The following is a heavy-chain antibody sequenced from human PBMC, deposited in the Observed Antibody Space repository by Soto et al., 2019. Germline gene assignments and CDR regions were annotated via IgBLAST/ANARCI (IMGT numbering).Heavy chain of an antibody. CDR1: GFTFSSYA. CDR3: AKEFPPSITMIVVVTPRTPAGYFDY. CDR2: ISGSGGST. D-gene: IGHD3-22*01. Sequence: GGSLRLSCAASGFTFSSYAMSWVRQAPGKGLEWVSAISGSGGSTYYADSVKGRFTISRDNSKNTLYLQMNSLRAEDTAVYYCAKEFPPSITMIVVVTPRTPAGYFDYWGQGTLVTVSS. V-gene: IGHV3-23*01. J-gene: IGHJ4*02.